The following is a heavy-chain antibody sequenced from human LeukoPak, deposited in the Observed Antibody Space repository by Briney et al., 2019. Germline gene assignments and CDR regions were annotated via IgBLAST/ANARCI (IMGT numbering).Heavy chain of an antibody. Sequence: GASVKVSCKASGGTFSSYAISWVRQAPGQGLEWMGGIIPIFGTANYAQKFQGRVTITTDESTSSAYMELSSLRSEDTAVYYCARDGKRVTTQFYYYGIDLWGQGTTVTVSS. V-gene: IGHV1-69*05. J-gene: IGHJ6*02. D-gene: IGHD3-3*01. CDR1: GGTFSSYA. CDR3: ARDGKRVTTQFYYYGIDL. CDR2: IIPIFGTA.